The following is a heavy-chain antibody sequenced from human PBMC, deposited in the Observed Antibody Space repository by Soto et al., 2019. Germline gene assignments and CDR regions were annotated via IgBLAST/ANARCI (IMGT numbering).Heavy chain of an antibody. CDR2: IWYDGSNK. J-gene: IGHJ4*02. Sequence: QVQLVESGGGVVQPGRSLRLSCAASGFTFSSYGMHWVRQAPGKGLEWVAVIWYDGSNKYYADSVKGRFTISRDNSKNTLYLQMNSLRAEDTAVYHCARSTSVLQRGYSYGPYYFDYWGQGTLVTVSS. V-gene: IGHV3-33*01. D-gene: IGHD5-18*01. CDR3: ARSTSVLQRGYSYGPYYFDY. CDR1: GFTFSSYG.